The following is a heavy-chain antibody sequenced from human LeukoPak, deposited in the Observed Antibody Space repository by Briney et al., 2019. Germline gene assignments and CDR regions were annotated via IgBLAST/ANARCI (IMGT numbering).Heavy chain of an antibody. Sequence: SETLSLTCAVYGGSFSGYYWSWIRQPPGKGLEWIGEINHSGSTNYNPSLKSRVTTSVDTSKNQSSLKLTSVTGADTAVYYCARQKTYDLIRFDYWGQGTLVTVSS. V-gene: IGHV4-34*01. D-gene: IGHD5-12*01. CDR3: ARQKTYDLIRFDY. CDR2: INHSGST. J-gene: IGHJ4*02. CDR1: GGSFSGYY.